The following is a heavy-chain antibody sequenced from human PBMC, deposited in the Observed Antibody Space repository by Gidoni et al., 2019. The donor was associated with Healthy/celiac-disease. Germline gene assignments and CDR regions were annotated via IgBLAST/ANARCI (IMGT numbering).Heavy chain of an antibody. CDR1: GGAISSYY. J-gene: IGHJ6*02. D-gene: IGHD3-3*01. V-gene: IGHV4-59*01. CDR2: IYYSGST. Sequence: QVQLQESVPGLVKHSETLSPTCTASGGAISSYYWSWIRQPPGKGLEWIGYIYYSGSTNYNPSLKSRVTISVDTSKNQFSLKLSSVTAADTAVYYCARDTIFGVMGMDVWGQGTTVTVSS. CDR3: ARDTIFGVMGMDV.